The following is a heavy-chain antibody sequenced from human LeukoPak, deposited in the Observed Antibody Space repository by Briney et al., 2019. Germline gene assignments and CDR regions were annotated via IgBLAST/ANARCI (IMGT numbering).Heavy chain of an antibody. D-gene: IGHD3-3*02. J-gene: IGHJ4*02. V-gene: IGHV6-1*01. CDR1: GDGVSGDSAA. CDR3: VRDTASPRPLSPLFDS. CDR2: TYYRTKWYN. Sequence: SQTLSLTCAISGDGVSGDSAAWNWIRQSPARGLEWLGRTYYRTKWYNDYAVSVTSRITVHPDTSKNQFSLQLKSVTPEDTAVYYCVRDTASPRPLSPLFDSWGQGTLVTVSS.